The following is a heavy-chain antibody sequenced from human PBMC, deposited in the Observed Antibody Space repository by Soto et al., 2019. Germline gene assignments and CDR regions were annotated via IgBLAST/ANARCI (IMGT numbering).Heavy chain of an antibody. CDR2: INAGNGNT. Sequence: GASVKVSCKASGYTFTSYAMHWVRQAPGQRLEWMGWINAGNGNTKYSQKFQGRVTITRDTSASTAYMELSSLRSEDTAVYYCARDVVVIAKPHRGDAFDIWGQGTMVTVSS. CDR1: GYTFTSYA. D-gene: IGHD3-22*01. CDR3: ARDVVVIAKPHRGDAFDI. J-gene: IGHJ3*02. V-gene: IGHV1-3*01.